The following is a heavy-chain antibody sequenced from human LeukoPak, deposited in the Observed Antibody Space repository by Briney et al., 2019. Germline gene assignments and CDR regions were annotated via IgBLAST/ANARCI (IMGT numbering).Heavy chain of an antibody. D-gene: IGHD3-3*01. J-gene: IGHJ2*01. Sequence: PSETLSLTCAVYGASFRAYYWSWIRQAPGKGREWIGEINDSGHARYNASLKSRVTMSVDTSTNQFSLKLKSVTAADTAVYYCASSRDLYHDAFTSYWYFDVWGRGSLVTVSS. CDR3: ASSRDLYHDAFTSYWYFDV. CDR2: INDSGHA. V-gene: IGHV4-34*01. CDR1: GASFRAYY.